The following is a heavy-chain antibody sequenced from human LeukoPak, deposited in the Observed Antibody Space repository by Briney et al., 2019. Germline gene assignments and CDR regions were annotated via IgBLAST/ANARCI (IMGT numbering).Heavy chain of an antibody. CDR1: GGTFSSYA. Sequence: ASVKVSCKASGGTFSSYAISWVRQAPGKGLEWMGGFDPEDGETIYAQKFQGRVTMTEDTSTDTAYMELSSLRSEDTAVYYCATPAYDSSGYGAFDIWGQGTMVTVSS. V-gene: IGHV1-24*01. J-gene: IGHJ3*02. D-gene: IGHD3-22*01. CDR2: FDPEDGET. CDR3: ATPAYDSSGYGAFDI.